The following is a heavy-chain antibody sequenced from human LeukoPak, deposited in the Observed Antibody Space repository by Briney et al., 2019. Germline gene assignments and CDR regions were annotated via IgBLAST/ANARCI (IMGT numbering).Heavy chain of an antibody. D-gene: IGHD3-22*01. Sequence: SETLSLTCTVSGGSISYHWSWIRQPPGKGLEWIGYIYYSGSTNCNPSLKSRVTISVDTSKNQFSLKLSSVTAADTAVYYCARATSDGSGYYYFDYWGQGTLVTVSS. J-gene: IGHJ4*02. CDR1: GGSISYH. V-gene: IGHV4-59*01. CDR3: ARATSDGSGYYYFDY. CDR2: IYYSGST.